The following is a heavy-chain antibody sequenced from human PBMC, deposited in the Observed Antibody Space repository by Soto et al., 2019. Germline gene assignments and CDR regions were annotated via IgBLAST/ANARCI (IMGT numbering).Heavy chain of an antibody. J-gene: IGHJ3*02. CDR1: GGSISSYY. V-gene: IGHV4-59*01. D-gene: IGHD3-22*01. Sequence: PSETLSLTCTVSGGSISSYYWSWIRQPPGKGLEWIGYIYYSGSINYNPSLKSRVTISVDTSKNQFSLKLSSVTAADTAVYYCASFPYYYDSSGSWGIGALDIWGQGTMVDVSS. CDR2: IYYSGSI. CDR3: ASFPYYYDSSGSWGIGALDI.